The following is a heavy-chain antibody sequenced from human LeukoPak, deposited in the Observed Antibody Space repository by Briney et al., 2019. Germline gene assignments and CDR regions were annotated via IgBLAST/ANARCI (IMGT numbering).Heavy chain of an antibody. CDR3: ARDRSRNWFDP. Sequence: LPGGSLRLSCAASGFTFSTYTMHWVRQAPGKGLVWVSRINSDGSSTSYADSVKGRFTISRDNAKNTLYLQMNSLRAEDTAVYYCARDRSRNWFDPWGQGTLVTVSS. J-gene: IGHJ5*02. CDR2: INSDGSST. CDR1: GFTFSTYT. V-gene: IGHV3-74*01.